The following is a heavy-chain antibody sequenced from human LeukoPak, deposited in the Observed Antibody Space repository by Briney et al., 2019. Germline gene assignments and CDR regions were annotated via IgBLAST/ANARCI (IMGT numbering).Heavy chain of an antibody. Sequence: SETLSFTCAVYGGSFSGYYWSWIRQPPGKGLEWIGEINHSGSTNYNPSLKSRVTISVDTSKNQFSLKLSSVTAADTAVYYCARGRVVPEGDWFDPWGQGTLVTVSS. CDR3: ARGRVVPEGDWFDP. V-gene: IGHV4-34*01. J-gene: IGHJ5*02. D-gene: IGHD2-2*01. CDR1: GGSFSGYY. CDR2: INHSGST.